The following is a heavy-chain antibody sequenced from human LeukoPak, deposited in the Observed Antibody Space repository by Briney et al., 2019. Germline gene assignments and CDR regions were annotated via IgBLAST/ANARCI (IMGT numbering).Heavy chain of an antibody. CDR2: IYPGDSDT. Sequence: GESLKIFCKGYGYTFTNYWIGWVRQLPGKGLEFMGIIYPGDSDTRYSPSFQGQVTISVDKSINTAYLQWSSLKASDSAMYYCARAGYSNRWDGVDYWGQGTLVTVSS. J-gene: IGHJ4*02. V-gene: IGHV5-51*01. CDR1: GYTFTNYW. CDR3: ARAGYSNRWDGVDY. D-gene: IGHD2/OR15-2a*01.